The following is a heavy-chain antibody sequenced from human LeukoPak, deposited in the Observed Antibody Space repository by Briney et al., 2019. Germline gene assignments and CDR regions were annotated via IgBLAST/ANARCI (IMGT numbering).Heavy chain of an antibody. J-gene: IGHJ4*02. Sequence: GGSLRLSCAASGFTFSSYEMNWVRRAPGKGLEWVSYISSSGSTIYYADSVKGRFTISRDNAKNSLYLQMNSLRAEDTAVYFCAKRGVVIRVILVGFHKEAYYFDSWGQGALVTVSS. V-gene: IGHV3-48*03. CDR3: AKRGVVIRVILVGFHKEAYYFDS. D-gene: IGHD3-22*01. CDR1: GFTFSSYE. CDR2: ISSSGSTI.